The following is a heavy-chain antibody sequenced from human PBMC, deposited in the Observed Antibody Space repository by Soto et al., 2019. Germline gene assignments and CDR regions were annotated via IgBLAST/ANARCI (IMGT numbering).Heavy chain of an antibody. CDR2: INRDSAYI. Sequence: GGSLRLSCAASGFTFSTYSMNWVRQAPGKGLEWVASINRDSAYIYYADSVKGRFTISRDNTRNSLFLQMNSLRADDTAVYYCGRDLPTGTTGAPPDYWGQGTLVTVS. CDR3: GRDLPTGTTGAPPDY. V-gene: IGHV3-21*01. J-gene: IGHJ4*02. D-gene: IGHD1-7*01. CDR1: GFTFSTYS.